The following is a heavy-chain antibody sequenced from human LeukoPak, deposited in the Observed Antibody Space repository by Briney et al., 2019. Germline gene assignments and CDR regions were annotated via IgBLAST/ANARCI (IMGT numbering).Heavy chain of an antibody. J-gene: IGHJ6*02. Sequence: PSETLSLTCTVSGGSISSYYWSWIRQPPGKGLEWIGYIYYSGSTNYNPSLKSRVTISVDTSKNQFSLKLSSVTAADTAVYYCARGLVGCSGGSCYSSGMDVWGQGTTVIVSS. V-gene: IGHV4-59*01. CDR1: GGSISSYY. CDR3: ARGLVGCSGGSCYSSGMDV. D-gene: IGHD2-15*01. CDR2: IYYSGST.